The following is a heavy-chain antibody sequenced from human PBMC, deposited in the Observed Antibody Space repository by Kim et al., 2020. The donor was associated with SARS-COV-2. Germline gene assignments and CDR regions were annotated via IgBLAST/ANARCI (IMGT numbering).Heavy chain of an antibody. V-gene: IGHV1-69*13. CDR2: IIPIFGTA. Sequence: SVKVSCKASGGTFSSYAISWVRQAPGQGLEWMGGIIPIFGTANYAQKFQGRVTITADESTSTAYMELSSLRSEDTAVYYCASARGDGYNTYYYYGMDVWGQGTTVTVSS. D-gene: IGHD5-12*01. CDR3: ASARGDGYNTYYYYGMDV. J-gene: IGHJ6*02. CDR1: GGTFSSYA.